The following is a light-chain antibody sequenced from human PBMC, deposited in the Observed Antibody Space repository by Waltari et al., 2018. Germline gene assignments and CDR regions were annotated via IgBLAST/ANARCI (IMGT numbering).Light chain of an antibody. Sequence: EIVMTRSPATLSVSPGERATLSCRASQSVSSNLAWYQQKPGQAPRLLIYGASTGATGIPARFSGSGSGTEFTLTISSLQSEDFAVYYCQQYNNWPYTFGQGTKLEIK. J-gene: IGKJ2*01. CDR2: GAS. V-gene: IGKV3-15*01. CDR3: QQYNNWPYT. CDR1: QSVSSN.